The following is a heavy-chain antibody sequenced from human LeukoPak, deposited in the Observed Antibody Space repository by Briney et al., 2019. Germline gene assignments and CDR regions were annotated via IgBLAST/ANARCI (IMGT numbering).Heavy chain of an antibody. CDR1: GGTFSSYA. CDR3: ARDVSMITFGGVIVTSYFDY. CDR2: IIPIFGTA. Sequence: ASVKVSCKASGGTFSSYAISWVRQAPGQGLEWMGGIIPIFGTANYAQKFQGRVTITTDESTSTAYMELSSLRSEDTAVYYCARDVSMITFGGVIVTSYFDYWGQGTLVTVSS. D-gene: IGHD3-16*02. J-gene: IGHJ4*02. V-gene: IGHV1-69*05.